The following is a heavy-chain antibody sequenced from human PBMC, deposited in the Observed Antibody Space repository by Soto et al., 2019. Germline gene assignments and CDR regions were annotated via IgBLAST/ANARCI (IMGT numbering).Heavy chain of an antibody. CDR3: ARAAFGEPSGNDAFDI. Sequence: SETLSLTCTVSGGSISSGGYYWSWIRQHPGKGLEWIGYIYYSGSTYYNPSLKSRVTISVDTSKNQFSLKLSSVTAADTAMYYCARAAFGEPSGNDAFDIWGQGTMVTVSS. CDR2: IYYSGST. CDR1: GGSISSGGYY. D-gene: IGHD3-10*01. J-gene: IGHJ3*02. V-gene: IGHV4-31*03.